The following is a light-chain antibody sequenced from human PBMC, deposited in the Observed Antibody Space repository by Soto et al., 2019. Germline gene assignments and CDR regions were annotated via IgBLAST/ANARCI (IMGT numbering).Light chain of an antibody. CDR2: AAS. CDR3: QQTYSTPGWT. V-gene: IGKV1-39*01. CDR1: QGISNY. Sequence: DIQMTQSPSSLSASVGDIVTITFHASQGISNYLNWYQQRPGKAPKLLIYAASNLQSGVPSRFSGSGSGTDFTFIISSLQPEDSATYYCQQTYSTPGWTFGQGTKVDI. J-gene: IGKJ1*01.